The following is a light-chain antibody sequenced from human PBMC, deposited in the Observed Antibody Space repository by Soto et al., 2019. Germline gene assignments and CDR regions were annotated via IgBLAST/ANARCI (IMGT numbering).Light chain of an antibody. CDR2: GAS. J-gene: IGKJ4*01. CDR1: QSVSDN. V-gene: IGKV3-15*01. Sequence: EIVMTQSPATLSVSPGERATLSCRASQSVSDNLAWYQQKPGQAPRLLIYGASTRATGIPARFSGSGSGTEFTLTISSLQSEDSAVYNCQHYNHMPLTFGGGTKVEIK. CDR3: QHYNHMPLT.